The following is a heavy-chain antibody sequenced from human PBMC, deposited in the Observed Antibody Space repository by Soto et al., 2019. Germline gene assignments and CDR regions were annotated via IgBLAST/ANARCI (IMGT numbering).Heavy chain of an antibody. CDR2: IYYSGST. CDR3: ARSLGAAAADYGMDV. V-gene: IGHV4-59*01. CDR1: GGSISSYY. Sequence: ETLSLTCTVSGGSISSYYWSWIRQPPGKGLEWIGYIYYSGSTNYNPSLKSRVTISVDTSKNQFSLKLSSVTAADTAVYYCARSLGAAAADYGMDVWGQGTTVTVSS. D-gene: IGHD6-13*01. J-gene: IGHJ6*02.